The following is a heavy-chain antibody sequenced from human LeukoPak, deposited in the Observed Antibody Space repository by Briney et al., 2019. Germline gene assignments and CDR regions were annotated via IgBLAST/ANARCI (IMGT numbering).Heavy chain of an antibody. J-gene: IGHJ4*02. CDR1: GGTFSSYD. V-gene: IGHV1-69*13. D-gene: IGHD6-19*01. Sequence: ASVKVSCKASGGTFSSYDIIWVRPAPGQGLERMGGIIPIFGTANYAQKFQGRVTITADEYTSTAYMELSSLRSEDTAVYYCAREDSGYSSGFDYWGQGTLVTVSS. CDR3: AREDSGYSSGFDY. CDR2: IIPIFGTA.